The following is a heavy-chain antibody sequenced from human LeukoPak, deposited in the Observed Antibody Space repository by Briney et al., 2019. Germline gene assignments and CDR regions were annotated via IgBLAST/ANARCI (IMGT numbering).Heavy chain of an antibody. CDR3: ARGRIVGATNWFDP. J-gene: IGHJ5*02. CDR2: INHSGST. Sequence: ADTLSLNCAAYGGFFIGYYWCVLRQPPATGLELFGEINHSGSTNYNPSLKSRVTISVDTSKNQFSLKLSSVTAADTAVYYCARGRIVGATNWFDPWGQGTLVTVSS. D-gene: IGHD1-26*01. V-gene: IGHV4-34*01. CDR1: GGFFIGYY.